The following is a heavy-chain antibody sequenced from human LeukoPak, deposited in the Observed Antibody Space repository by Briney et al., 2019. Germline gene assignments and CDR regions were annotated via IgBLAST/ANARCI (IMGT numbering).Heavy chain of an antibody. Sequence: SETLSLTCAVYGGSFSGYYWSWIRQPPGKGLEWIGEINHSGSTNYNPSLKSRVTISVDTSKSQFSLKLSSVTAADTAVYYCARGRRVRAQRIVGATWNWFDPWGQGTLVTVSS. CDR1: GGSFSGYY. V-gene: IGHV4-34*01. CDR2: INHSGST. J-gene: IGHJ5*02. D-gene: IGHD1-26*01. CDR3: ARGRRVRAQRIVGATWNWFDP.